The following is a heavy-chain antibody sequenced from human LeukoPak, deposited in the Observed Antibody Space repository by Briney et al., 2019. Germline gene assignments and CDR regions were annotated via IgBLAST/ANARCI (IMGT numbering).Heavy chain of an antibody. Sequence: GSSVTVSCTASGGTFSSYAISWVRQAPGQGLEWMGGIIPIFGTANYAQKFQGRVTITADESTSTAYMELSSLRSEDTAVYYCARSPYSGILEEYFQHWGQGTLVTVSS. CDR3: ARSPYSGILEEYFQH. V-gene: IGHV1-69*01. CDR2: IIPIFGTA. D-gene: IGHD1-26*01. CDR1: GGTFSSYA. J-gene: IGHJ1*01.